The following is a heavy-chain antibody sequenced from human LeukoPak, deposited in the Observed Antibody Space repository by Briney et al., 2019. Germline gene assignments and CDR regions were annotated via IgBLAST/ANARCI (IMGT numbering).Heavy chain of an antibody. CDR1: GFTFSSSA. D-gene: IGHD3-10*01. J-gene: IGHJ4*02. CDR2: ISGSGDRT. CDR3: AKDRDGSGSYYYY. Sequence: PGGSLRLSCAASGFTFSSSAMSWVRQAPGKGLQWVSSISGSGDRTYYADSVKGRFTISRDNSKNTLYLQMNSLRAEDTAVYYCAKDRDGSGSYYYYWGQGTLVTVSS. V-gene: IGHV3-23*01.